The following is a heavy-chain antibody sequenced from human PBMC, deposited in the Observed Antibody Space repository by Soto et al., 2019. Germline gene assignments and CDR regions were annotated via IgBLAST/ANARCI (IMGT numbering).Heavy chain of an antibody. CDR3: ARDSVRGHYYYYGMDV. V-gene: IGHV3-33*01. J-gene: IGHJ6*02. CDR2: IWYDGSNK. D-gene: IGHD6-6*01. Sequence: GGSLRLSCAASGFTFSSYGMHWVRQAPGKGLEWVAVIWYDGSNKYYADSVKGRFTISRDNSKNTLYLQMNSLRAEDTAVYYCARDSVRGHYYYYGMDVWGQGTTVTVS. CDR1: GFTFSSYG.